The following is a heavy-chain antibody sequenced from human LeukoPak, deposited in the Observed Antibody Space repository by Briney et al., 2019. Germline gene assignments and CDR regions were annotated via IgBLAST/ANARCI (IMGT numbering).Heavy chain of an antibody. J-gene: IGHJ4*02. V-gene: IGHV1-46*01. Sequence: GAAVKVSCQASGYSCTRCYLHGVGPAAGQGLEGMGVSNSCGGGSSYAQNFQGKVTMTSDTSTSTVYMELSSLRSGDTAVYYCARTTDYRRPLDYWGQGTLVTVSS. CDR2: SNSCGGGS. D-gene: IGHD3-16*02. CDR1: GYSCTRCY. CDR3: ARTTDYRRPLDY.